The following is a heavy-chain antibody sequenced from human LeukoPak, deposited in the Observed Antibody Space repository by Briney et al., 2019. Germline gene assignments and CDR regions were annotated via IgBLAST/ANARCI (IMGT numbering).Heavy chain of an antibody. J-gene: IGHJ4*02. Sequence: GGSLRLSCAASGFTFSNYGMSWVRQAPGKGLEWVSVISGSGNSTYYADSVKGRFTISRENSKNTLYLQMNSLRADDTAVYYCAKDVDMATMGYQTGFDYWGQGTLVTVSS. D-gene: IGHD5-24*01. CDR3: AKDVDMATMGYQTGFDY. V-gene: IGHV3-23*01. CDR1: GFTFSNYG. CDR2: ISGSGNST.